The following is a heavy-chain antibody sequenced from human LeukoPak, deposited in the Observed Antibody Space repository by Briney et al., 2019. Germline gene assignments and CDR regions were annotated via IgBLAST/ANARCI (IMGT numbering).Heavy chain of an antibody. Sequence: SETLSLTCAVYGGSFSGYYWSWIPQPPGKGLEWIGEINHSGSTNYNPSLKSRVTISVDTSKNQFSLKLSSVTAADTAVYYCTRRYYYYYMDVWGKGTTVTISS. J-gene: IGHJ6*03. CDR3: TRRYYYYYMDV. V-gene: IGHV4-34*01. CDR2: INHSGST. CDR1: GGSFSGYY.